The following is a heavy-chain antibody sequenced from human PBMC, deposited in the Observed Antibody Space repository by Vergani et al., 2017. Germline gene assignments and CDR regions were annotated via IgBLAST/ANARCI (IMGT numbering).Heavy chain of an antibody. CDR3: ARREGYNYDMDV. CDR2: ISSNGGST. Sequence: EVQLVESGGGLVQPGGSLRLSCAASGFTFSSYAMHWVRQAPGKGLEYVSAISSNGGSTYYANSVKGRFTISRDNSKNTLYLQMGSLRAEDMAVYYCARREGYNYDMDVWGKGTTVTVSS. CDR1: GFTFSSYA. V-gene: IGHV3-64*01. J-gene: IGHJ6*03. D-gene: IGHD5-24*01.